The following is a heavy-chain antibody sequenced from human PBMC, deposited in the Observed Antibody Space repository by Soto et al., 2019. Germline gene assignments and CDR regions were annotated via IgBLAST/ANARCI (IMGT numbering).Heavy chain of an antibody. CDR2: INYSGST. D-gene: IGHD2-8*01. Sequence: QVQLQQWGAGLLKPSETLSLTCAVYGGSFNNYYWTWIRQPPGKGLEWIGEINYSGSTNYNPSLKSRVAISADTSKNQFSLEVNSVTAADTAVYYCASLNGSFLSFFDNWGQGTPVTVSS. V-gene: IGHV4-34*02. CDR1: GGSFNNYY. CDR3: ASLNGSFLSFFDN. J-gene: IGHJ4*02.